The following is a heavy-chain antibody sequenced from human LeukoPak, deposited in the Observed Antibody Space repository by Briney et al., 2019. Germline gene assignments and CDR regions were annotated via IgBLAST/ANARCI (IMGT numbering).Heavy chain of an antibody. CDR1: GFAFSKYW. CDR3: ATKQWLAPPPDS. J-gene: IGHJ4*02. CDR2: INTDGPVT. V-gene: IGHV3-74*01. Sequence: GGSLRLSCAASGFAFSKYWMLWVRQAPGKGLESVSRINTDGPVTTYADSVKGRFTVSRDNANNTVFLQMNSVRDEDTATYYCATKQWLAPPPDSWGQGPPVTVSS. D-gene: IGHD6-19*01.